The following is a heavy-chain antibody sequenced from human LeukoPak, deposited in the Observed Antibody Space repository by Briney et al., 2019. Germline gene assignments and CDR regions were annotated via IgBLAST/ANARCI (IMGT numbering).Heavy chain of an antibody. J-gene: IGHJ4*02. Sequence: GESLKISCKGPGYSFTSYWIGWVRQMPGKGLEWMGIIYPGDSDTRYSPSFQGQVTISADKSISTAYLQWSSLKASDTAMYYCARIAYYGSGSYYNALGFDYWGQGTLVTVSS. CDR2: IYPGDSDT. CDR3: ARIAYYGSGSYYNALGFDY. V-gene: IGHV5-51*01. D-gene: IGHD3-10*01. CDR1: GYSFTSYW.